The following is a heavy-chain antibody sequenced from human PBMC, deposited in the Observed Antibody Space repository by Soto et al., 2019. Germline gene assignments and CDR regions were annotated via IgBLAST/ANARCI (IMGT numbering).Heavy chain of an antibody. CDR2: MQPSTGRT. CDR3: ARGVSAGVDY. CDR1: GYIFTSLD. D-gene: IGHD1-26*01. V-gene: IGHV1-8*01. Sequence: ASVKVSCKASGYIFTSLDIKWVRQTAGQGLEWMGWMQPSTGRTGYAQKFQGRVTMTRDTSINTAYMELTTLTSDDTAFYYCARGVSAGVDYWGQGTLVTVSS. J-gene: IGHJ4*02.